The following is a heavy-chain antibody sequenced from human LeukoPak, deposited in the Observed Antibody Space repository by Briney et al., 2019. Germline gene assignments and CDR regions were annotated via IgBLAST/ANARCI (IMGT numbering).Heavy chain of an antibody. CDR3: ARGDYGDPFDY. CDR1: GFTFDDYG. D-gene: IGHD4-17*01. V-gene: IGHV3-20*04. J-gene: IGHJ4*02. CDR2: INWNGGST. Sequence: GGSLRLSCAASGFTFDDYGMSWVRQAPGKGLEWVSGINWNGGSTAYADSVKGRFTVSRDNAKNSLYLQMNSLRAEDTALYYCARGDYGDPFDYWGQGTLVTVSS.